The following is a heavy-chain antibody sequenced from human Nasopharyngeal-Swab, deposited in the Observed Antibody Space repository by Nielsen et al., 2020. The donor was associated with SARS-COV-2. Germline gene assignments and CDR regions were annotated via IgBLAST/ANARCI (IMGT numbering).Heavy chain of an antibody. V-gene: IGHV3-23*01. CDR2: ISGSGGST. CDR1: GFTFGSYA. J-gene: IGHJ5*02. D-gene: IGHD6-19*01. Sequence: GESLKISCAASGFTFGSYAMSWVRQAPGKGLEWVSAISGSGGSTYYADSVKGRFTISRDNSKNTLYLQMNSLRAEDTAVYYCAKDPRIAVAGTAWFDPWGQGTLVTVSS. CDR3: AKDPRIAVAGTAWFDP.